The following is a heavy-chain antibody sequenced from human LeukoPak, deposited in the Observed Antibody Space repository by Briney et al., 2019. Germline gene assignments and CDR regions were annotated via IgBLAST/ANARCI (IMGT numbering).Heavy chain of an antibody. CDR2: IYYSGST. D-gene: IGHD6-6*01. J-gene: IGHJ4*02. CDR1: GGSISSYY. V-gene: IGHV4-59*08. CDR3: ARGSSSGGGFDY. Sequence: SETLSLTCTVSGGSISSYYWSWIRQPPGKGLEWIGYIYYSGSTNYNPSLKSRVAISVDTSKNQFSLKLSSVTAADTAVYYRARGSSSGGGFDYWGQGTLVTVSS.